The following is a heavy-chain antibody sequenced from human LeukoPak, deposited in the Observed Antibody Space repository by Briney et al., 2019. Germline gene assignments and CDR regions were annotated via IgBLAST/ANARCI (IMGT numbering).Heavy chain of an antibody. Sequence: ASVKVSCKASGYTFTSYYMHWVRQAPGQGLEWMGIINPSGGSTSYAQKFQGRVTMTRDTSTGTVYMELSSLRSEDTAVYYCARDAYYDFWSGYGPTYYYYGMDVWGQGTTVTVSS. J-gene: IGHJ6*02. CDR1: GYTFTSYY. CDR3: ARDAYYDFWSGYGPTYYYYGMDV. V-gene: IGHV1-46*01. D-gene: IGHD3-3*01. CDR2: INPSGGST.